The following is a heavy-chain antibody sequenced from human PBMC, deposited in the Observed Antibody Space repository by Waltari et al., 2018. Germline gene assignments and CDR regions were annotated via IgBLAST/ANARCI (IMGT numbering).Heavy chain of an antibody. V-gene: IGHV1-3*01. CDR2: INAGNGNT. CDR3: ARSKYYYDSSGYYPTDAFDI. J-gene: IGHJ3*02. D-gene: IGHD3-22*01. CDR1: GYTFTSYA. Sequence: QVQLVQSGAEVKKPGASVKVSCKASGYTFTSYAMHWVRQAPGQRLEWMGWINAGNGNTKYSQKFQGRVTMTRDTSTSTVYMELSSLRSEDTAVYYCARSKYYYDSSGYYPTDAFDIWGQGTMVTVSS.